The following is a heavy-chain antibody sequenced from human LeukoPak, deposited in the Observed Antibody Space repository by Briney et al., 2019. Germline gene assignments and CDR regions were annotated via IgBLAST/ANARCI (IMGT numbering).Heavy chain of an antibody. D-gene: IGHD1-26*01. J-gene: IGHJ4*02. CDR1: GFTFDDYG. Sequence: PGGSLRLSCAASGFTFDDYGMSWVRQDPGKGLEWVSGIKWNGGSTGYADSVKFRFTISRDNAKNSLYLQMNSLRAEDTALYYCARSESSGSPDWGQGTLVTVSS. V-gene: IGHV3-20*04. CDR3: ARSESSGSPD. CDR2: IKWNGGST.